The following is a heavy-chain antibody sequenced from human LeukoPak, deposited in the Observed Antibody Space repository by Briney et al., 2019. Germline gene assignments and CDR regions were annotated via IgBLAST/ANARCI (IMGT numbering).Heavy chain of an antibody. V-gene: IGHV6-1*01. Sequence: SQTLSLTCAISGDSVSSKSATWNWIRQSPSRGLEWLGRTYYTSKWYNDYEVSVKSRITISPDTSKNQFSLQLNSVTPEDTAVYYCARVSSPWSPRDAFDIWGQGTMVTVSS. CDR2: TYYTSKWYN. CDR3: ARVSSPWSPRDAFDI. CDR1: GDSVSSKSAT. J-gene: IGHJ3*02. D-gene: IGHD1-26*01.